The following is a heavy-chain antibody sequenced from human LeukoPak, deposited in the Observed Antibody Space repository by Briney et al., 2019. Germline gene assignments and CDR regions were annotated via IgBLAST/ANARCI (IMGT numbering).Heavy chain of an antibody. CDR3: ARDILPPHSDARDSYSRDY. V-gene: IGHV1-2*02. J-gene: IGHJ4*02. CDR1: GYIFTDFY. CDR2: ISPKNGDT. Sequence: ASVKVSCKASGYIFTDFYIHLGRQAPGQGLEWMGWISPKNGDTKFAQKFQGRVTMTRDTSTTTAYMEPSRLTSDDTAVYYCARDILPPHSDARDSYSRDYWGQGALVTVSS. D-gene: IGHD2-21*01.